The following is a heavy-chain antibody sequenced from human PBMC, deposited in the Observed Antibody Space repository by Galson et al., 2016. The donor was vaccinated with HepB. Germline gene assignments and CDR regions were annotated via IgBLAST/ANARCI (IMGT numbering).Heavy chain of an antibody. D-gene: IGHD5-12*01. CDR3: ARTGTEWIRVVGWFDP. J-gene: IGHJ5*02. CDR1: GDSISDRSYY. V-gene: IGHV4-39*07. CDR2: VYYTGNT. Sequence: SETLSLTCSVSGDSISDRSYYWGWIRQAPGKGLEWLGNVYYTGNTYYNPSLKSRLSISVDTSKNQFSLNLTSVSAADTALYYCARTGTEWIRVVGWFDPWGQGTLVTVSS.